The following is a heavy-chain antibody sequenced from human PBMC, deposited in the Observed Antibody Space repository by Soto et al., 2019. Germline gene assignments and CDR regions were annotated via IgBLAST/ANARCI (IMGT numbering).Heavy chain of an antibody. CDR3: ARGRVAVVVPAATPPYFDY. V-gene: IGHV4-34*01. J-gene: IGHJ4*02. CDR2: INHSGST. Sequence: SETLSLTCAVYGGSFSGYYWSWIRQPPGKGLEWIGEINHSGSTNYNPSLKSRVTISVDTSKNQFSLKLSSVTAADTAVYYCARGRVAVVVPAATPPYFDYWGQGTLVTVSS. CDR1: GGSFSGYY. D-gene: IGHD2-2*01.